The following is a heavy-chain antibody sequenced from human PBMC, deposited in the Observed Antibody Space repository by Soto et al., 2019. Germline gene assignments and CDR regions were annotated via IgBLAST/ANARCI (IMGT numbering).Heavy chain of an antibody. CDR1: GGSISSYY. Sequence: SETLSLTCTVSGGSISSYYWSWIRQPPGKGLEWIGYIYYSGSTNYNPSLKSRVTISVDTSKNQFSLKLSSVTAADTAVYYCARHARCERSCYRRYYYYYMDVWGKGTTVTVSS. D-gene: IGHD2-15*01. CDR2: IYYSGST. J-gene: IGHJ6*03. CDR3: ARHARCERSCYRRYYYYYMDV. V-gene: IGHV4-59*08.